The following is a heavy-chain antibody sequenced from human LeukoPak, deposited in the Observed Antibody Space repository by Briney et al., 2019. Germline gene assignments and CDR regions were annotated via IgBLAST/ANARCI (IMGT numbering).Heavy chain of an antibody. J-gene: IGHJ4*02. V-gene: IGHV3-23*01. D-gene: IGHD6-13*01. Sequence: GGSLRLSCAASGFTFSSYAMSWVRQAPGKGLEWVSALSGSGGSTYYADSVKGRFTISRDNSKNTLYLQMNSLRAEDTAVYYCAKDAPIAAAGLTSFDYWGQGTLVTVSS. CDR2: LSGSGGST. CDR3: AKDAPIAAAGLTSFDY. CDR1: GFTFSSYA.